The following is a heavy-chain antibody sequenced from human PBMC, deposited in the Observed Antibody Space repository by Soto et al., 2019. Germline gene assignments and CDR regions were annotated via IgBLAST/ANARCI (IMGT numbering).Heavy chain of an antibody. CDR3: VRDVGNFYDNSPAGDFDF. CDR1: GVSISSSHW. J-gene: IGHJ4*02. Sequence: TSETLSLTCAVSGVSISSSHWWSWARQPPGKGLDWIGEVHHSGSTKYNPSLKSRVTISLDKSKNQFSLKLSSVTAADTAVYYCVRDVGNFYDNSPAGDFDFWGQGTLVTVSS. V-gene: IGHV4-4*02. D-gene: IGHD3-22*01. CDR2: VHHSGST.